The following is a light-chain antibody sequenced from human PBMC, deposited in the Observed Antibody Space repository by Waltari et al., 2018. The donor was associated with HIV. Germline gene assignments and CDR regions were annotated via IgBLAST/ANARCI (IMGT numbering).Light chain of an antibody. CDR2: DVN. V-gene: IGLV2-11*01. CDR3: CSYAGSSYV. J-gene: IGLJ1*01. CDR1: ASDVGGYHY. Sequence: QSALTQPRSVSGSPGQSVTISCTGSASDVGGYHYVSWYQQHPGKAHKLLIYDVNKRPSGVPDRFSGSKSGNTASLTISGLQTEDEADYYCCSYAGSSYVFGTETKVTVL.